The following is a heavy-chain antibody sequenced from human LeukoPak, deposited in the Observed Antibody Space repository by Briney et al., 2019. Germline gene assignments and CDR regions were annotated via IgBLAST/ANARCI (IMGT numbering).Heavy chain of an antibody. CDR3: ARDRRPIFGVVINPFDY. V-gene: IGHV1-69*13. Sequence: ASVKVSCKASGYTFTSYGISWVRQAPGQGLEWMGGIIPIFGTANYAQKFQGRVMITADESTSTAYMELSSLRSEDTAVYYCARDRRPIFGVVINPFDYWGQGTLVTVSS. J-gene: IGHJ4*02. D-gene: IGHD3-3*01. CDR2: IIPIFGTA. CDR1: GYTFTSYG.